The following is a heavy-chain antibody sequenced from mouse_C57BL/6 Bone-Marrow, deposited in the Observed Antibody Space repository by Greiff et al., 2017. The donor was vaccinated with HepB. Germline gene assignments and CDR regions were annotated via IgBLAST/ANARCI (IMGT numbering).Heavy chain of an antibody. J-gene: IGHJ4*01. D-gene: IGHD1-1*01. CDR3: TAYYDGSSYCAMDY. Sequence: DVMLVESGGGLVQPGGSMKLSCVASGFTFSNYWMNWVRQSPEKGLEWVAQIRLKSDNYATHYAESVKGRFTISRDDSKSSVYLQMNNLRAEDTGIYYCTAYYDGSSYCAMDYWGQGTSVTVSS. V-gene: IGHV6-3*01. CDR1: GFTFSNYW. CDR2: IRLKSDNYAT.